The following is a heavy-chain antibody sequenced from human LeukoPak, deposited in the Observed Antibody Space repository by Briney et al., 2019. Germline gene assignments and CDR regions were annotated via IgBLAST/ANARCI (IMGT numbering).Heavy chain of an antibody. Sequence: GGSLRLSCAASGLTVSSNYMSWVSQAPGKGLEWVSVIYKGGSIYYADSVKGRFTISRDNSKNTVYLQMKSLRAEDTAVYYCASRGPGYYFDYWGQGTLVTVSS. V-gene: IGHV3-53*01. J-gene: IGHJ4*02. CDR1: GLTVSSNY. D-gene: IGHD1-14*01. CDR3: ASRGPGYYFDY. CDR2: IYKGGSI.